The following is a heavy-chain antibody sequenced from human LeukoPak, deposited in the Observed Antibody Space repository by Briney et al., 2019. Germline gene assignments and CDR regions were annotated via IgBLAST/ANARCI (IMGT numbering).Heavy chain of an antibody. V-gene: IGHV4-59*08. Sequence: ETLSLTCTVSGGSISSYYWSWIRQPPGKGLEWIGYIYYSGCTNYNPSLKSRVTISVDTSKNQFSLKLSSVTAADTAVYYCARLYDSSGYYYPFDYWGQGTLVTVSS. D-gene: IGHD3-22*01. CDR3: ARLYDSSGYYYPFDY. CDR1: GGSISSYY. CDR2: IYYSGCT. J-gene: IGHJ4*02.